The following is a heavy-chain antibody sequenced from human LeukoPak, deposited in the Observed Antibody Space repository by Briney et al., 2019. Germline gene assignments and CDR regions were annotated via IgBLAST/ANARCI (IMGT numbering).Heavy chain of an antibody. CDR2: IHYTGST. V-gene: IGHV4-59*11. CDR1: GVSITSHY. CDR3: VRVISGGHFDY. J-gene: IGHJ4*02. Sequence: SETLSLTCTVSGVSITSHYWTWIRQPPGKGLEWIGYIHYTGSTDSNPSLKNRVTMSIDTSKNQFSLSLSSVTAADTGVYYCVRVISGGHFDYWGQGTLVTVSS. D-gene: IGHD3-10*01.